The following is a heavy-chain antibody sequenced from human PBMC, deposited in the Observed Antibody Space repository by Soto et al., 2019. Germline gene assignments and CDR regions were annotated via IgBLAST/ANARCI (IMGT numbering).Heavy chain of an antibody. CDR1: GFTFNIYA. Sequence: GGSLRLSCAASGFTFNIYALRWVRQAPGKGLEWVAVISFDGTKKYYSDSVEGRFTISRDNLKNTLYLQMNNLRVEDAALYFCAREDDYGYRYINYGLDVWGQGTTVTVSS. D-gene: IGHD4-17*01. J-gene: IGHJ6*02. CDR3: AREDDYGYRYINYGLDV. CDR2: ISFDGTKK. V-gene: IGHV3-30-3*01.